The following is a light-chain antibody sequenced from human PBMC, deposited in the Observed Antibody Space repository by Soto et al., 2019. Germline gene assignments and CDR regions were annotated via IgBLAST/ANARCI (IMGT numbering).Light chain of an antibody. CDR3: QQDYSTPPT. Sequence: DIVMTQSPDSLAVSLGERATINCKSRQSVLYSSNNKNYLAWYQQKPGQPPKLLIYWASTRESGVPDRFSGSGSGTDFTLTISSLQAEDVAVYYCQQDYSTPPTFGQGTKVDIK. J-gene: IGKJ1*01. CDR1: QSVLYSSNNKNY. V-gene: IGKV4-1*01. CDR2: WAS.